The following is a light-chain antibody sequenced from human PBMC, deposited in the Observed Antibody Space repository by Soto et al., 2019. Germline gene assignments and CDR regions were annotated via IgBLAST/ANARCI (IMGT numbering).Light chain of an antibody. CDR3: NSYTTSETYV. J-gene: IGLJ1*01. Sequence: QSALTQPASVSGSPGQSITISCTGTNSDVGSYNRVSWYQQPPGTAPKLTIYDVNNRPSGASYRFSGSKSGNTASLTISGLQAEDEADYYCNSYTTSETYVFGTGTKVTVL. V-gene: IGLV2-14*01. CDR1: NSDVGSYNR. CDR2: DVN.